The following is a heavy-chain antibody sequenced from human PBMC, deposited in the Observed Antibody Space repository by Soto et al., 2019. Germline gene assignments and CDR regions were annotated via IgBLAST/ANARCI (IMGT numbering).Heavy chain of an antibody. J-gene: IGHJ4*02. Sequence: ASVKVSCKASRYTFSDYYMHWLRQAPRQGLEWMGLINPRGGGTTYAQSFQDRVTMTRDTSTSTVYMEVSILRSEDMDLYYWARAYFGDYGEFDYWGRGTLVTVSS. CDR1: RYTFSDYY. CDR3: ARAYFGDYGEFDY. V-gene: IGHV1-46*01. D-gene: IGHD4-17*01. CDR2: INPRGGGT.